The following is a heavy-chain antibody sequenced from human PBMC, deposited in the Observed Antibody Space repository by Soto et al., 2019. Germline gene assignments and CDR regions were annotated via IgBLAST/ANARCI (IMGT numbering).Heavy chain of an antibody. Sequence: QLQLQESGPGLVKPSETLSLTCTVSGDSISSSSYYWGWIRQPPGKGLEWIGSIYYSGSTYYNPSLKSRVALSVDTSKNQISLKLSSVTAADTAVYYCARIVAAAGTLTLDCWGQGTLVTVSS. CDR3: ARIVAAAGTLTLDC. V-gene: IGHV4-39*01. CDR2: IYYSGST. CDR1: GDSISSSSYY. D-gene: IGHD6-13*01. J-gene: IGHJ4*02.